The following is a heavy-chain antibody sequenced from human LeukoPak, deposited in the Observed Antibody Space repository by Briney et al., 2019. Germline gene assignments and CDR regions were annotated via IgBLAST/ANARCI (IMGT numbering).Heavy chain of an antibody. CDR1: GFTFSSYG. CDR3: ASSYGDYGDY. D-gene: IGHD4-17*01. CDR2: IWYDGSNK. J-gene: IGHJ4*02. V-gene: IGHV3-33*01. Sequence: GGSLRLSCAASGFTFSSYGMHWVRQAPGKGLEWVAVIWYDGSNKYYADSVKGRFTISRDNSKDTLYLQMNSLRAEDTAVYYCASSYGDYGDYWDQGTLVTVSS.